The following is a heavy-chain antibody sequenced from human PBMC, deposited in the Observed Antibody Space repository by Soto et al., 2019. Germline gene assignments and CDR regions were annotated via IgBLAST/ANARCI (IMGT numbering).Heavy chain of an antibody. CDR1: GFIFRSYA. V-gene: IGHV3-30*09. CDR3: ARAFSGSYPNFDY. J-gene: IGHJ4*02. CDR2: ITYDGANG. Sequence: GGSLRLSCLASGFIFRSYAMHWVRQAPGKGLEWVAVITYDGANGYYADSVRGRFAISRDNSKSTLFLQMDSLRPEDTAVYYCARAFSGSYPNFDYWGQGTLVTVSS. D-gene: IGHD1-26*01.